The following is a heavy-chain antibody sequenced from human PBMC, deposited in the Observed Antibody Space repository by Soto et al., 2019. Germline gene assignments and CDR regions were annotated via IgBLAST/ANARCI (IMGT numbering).Heavy chain of an antibody. CDR1: GGSISSSNW. V-gene: IGHV4-4*02. D-gene: IGHD1-26*01. J-gene: IGHJ4*02. CDR2: IYHSGST. CDR3: ARAGAGGSYGY. Sequence: XGTLALTCAVSGGSISSSNWWRCVRQPPGKGLEWIGEIYHSGSTNYNPSLKSRVTISVDKSKNQLSLKLSSVTAADTAVYYCARAGAGGSYGYWGQGTLVTVSS.